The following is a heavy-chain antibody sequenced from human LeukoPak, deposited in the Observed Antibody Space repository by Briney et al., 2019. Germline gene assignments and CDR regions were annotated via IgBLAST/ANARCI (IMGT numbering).Heavy chain of an antibody. CDR1: GFTFSSYG. D-gene: IGHD3-10*01. Sequence: GGSLRLSCAASGFTFSSYGMHWVRQAPGKGLEWVAFIPYDGSNENYTDSVKGRFTISRDNFKNTLLLQMNSLRVEDTAVYYCASPPTKGFGELVVDYWGQGTLVTVSS. CDR2: IPYDGSNE. J-gene: IGHJ4*02. CDR3: ASPPTKGFGELVVDY. V-gene: IGHV3-30*19.